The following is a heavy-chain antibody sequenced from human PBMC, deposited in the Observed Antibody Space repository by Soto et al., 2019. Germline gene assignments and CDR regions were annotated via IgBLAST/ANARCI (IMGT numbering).Heavy chain of an antibody. J-gene: IGHJ4*02. V-gene: IGHV1-18*04. D-gene: IGHD3-22*01. Sequence: ASVKVSCKASGYTFTSYGISWVRQAPGQGLEWMGWINPDNGNTKSSQKFQDRVTITADESTSTAYMELSSLRSEDTAVYYCARAPQNYYDSSGYPRPFDYWGQGALVTVSS. CDR1: GYTFTSYG. CDR2: INPDNGNT. CDR3: ARAPQNYYDSSGYPRPFDY.